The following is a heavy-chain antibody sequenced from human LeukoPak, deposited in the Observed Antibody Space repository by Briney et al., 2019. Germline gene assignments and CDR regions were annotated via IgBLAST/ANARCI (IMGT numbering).Heavy chain of an antibody. D-gene: IGHD5-12*01. CDR2: TSFDESTK. CDR1: GFIFRDYV. V-gene: IGHV3-30-3*01. Sequence: PGGSLRLSCAASGFIFRDYVMHWVRQAPGKGLEWVAVTSFDESTKHYADSVQGRFTISRDNSKNTLYLQMNSLRAEVTAVYFCASDARWLRSVLYWGQGTLVTVSS. J-gene: IGHJ4*02. CDR3: ASDARWLRSVLY.